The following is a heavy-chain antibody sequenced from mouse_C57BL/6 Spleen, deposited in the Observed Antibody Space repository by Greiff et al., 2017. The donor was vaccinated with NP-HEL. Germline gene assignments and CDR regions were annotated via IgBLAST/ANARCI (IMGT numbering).Heavy chain of an antibody. CDR1: GYTFTSYW. Sequence: QVQLKQSGAELAKPGASVKLSCKASGYTFTSYWMHWVKQRPGQGLEWIGYINPSSGYTKYNQKFKDKATLTADKSSSTAYMQLSSLTYEDSAVYYCARSKDGYYDAMDYWGQGTSVTVSS. CDR2: INPSSGYT. J-gene: IGHJ4*01. V-gene: IGHV1-7*01. D-gene: IGHD2-3*01. CDR3: ARSKDGYYDAMDY.